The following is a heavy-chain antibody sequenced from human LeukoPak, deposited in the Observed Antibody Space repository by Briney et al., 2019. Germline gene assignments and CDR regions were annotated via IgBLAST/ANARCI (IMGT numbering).Heavy chain of an antibody. V-gene: IGHV3-23*01. J-gene: IGHJ4*02. D-gene: IGHD5-12*01. CDR3: AKDSLVATSHFDS. CDR1: GFTFYNYD. CDR2: ITASGAAT. Sequence: PGGSLGLSCAVSGFTFYNYDMSWVRQAPGKGLGWVSAITASGAATYIADSVKGRFVISRDNSKNTLYLQMNSLRAEDTAVYFCAKDSLVATSHFDSWGRGTLVTVSS.